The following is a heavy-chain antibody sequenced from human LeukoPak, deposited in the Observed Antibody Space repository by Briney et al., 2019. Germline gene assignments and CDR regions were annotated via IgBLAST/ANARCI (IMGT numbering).Heavy chain of an antibody. D-gene: IGHD1-14*01. CDR2: IGPTGTER. J-gene: IGHJ4*02. V-gene: IGHV3-21*01. CDR1: GFTFSSYW. Sequence: GGSLRLSCAASGFTFSSYWMSWVRQAPGKGLEWVSSIGPTGTERYYADSVRGRFTISRDNAKNSMYLQMDSLRDEDTAVYYCATETIGRHYDYWGQGTLLTVSS. CDR3: ATETIGRHYDY.